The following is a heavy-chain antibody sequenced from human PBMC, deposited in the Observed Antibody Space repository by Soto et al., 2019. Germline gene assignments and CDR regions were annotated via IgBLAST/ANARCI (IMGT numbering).Heavy chain of an antibody. CDR1: GGTFSSYA. CDR3: ARTKSNYYGSGSYPDAFDI. D-gene: IGHD3-10*01. CDR2: IIPIFGTA. Sequence: QVQLVQSGAEVKKPGSSVKVSCKAFGGTFSSYAISWVRQAPGQGLEWMGGIIPIFGTANYAQKFQGRVTITADESTSTAYMELSSLRSEDTAVYYCARTKSNYYGSGSYPDAFDIWGQGTMVTVSS. V-gene: IGHV1-69*01. J-gene: IGHJ3*02.